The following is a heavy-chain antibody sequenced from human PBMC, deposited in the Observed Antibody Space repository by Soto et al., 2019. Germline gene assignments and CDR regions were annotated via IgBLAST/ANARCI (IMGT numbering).Heavy chain of an antibody. Sequence: SETLSLTCTVSGGSISSSSYYWGWIRQPPGKGLEWIGSIYYSGSTYYNPSLKSRVTISVDTSKNQFSLKLSSVTAADTAVYYCARRYYDILTGSHPFDYWGQGTLVTVSS. CDR3: ARRYYDILTGSHPFDY. V-gene: IGHV4-39*01. CDR2: IYYSGST. D-gene: IGHD3-9*01. CDR1: GGSISSSSYY. J-gene: IGHJ4*02.